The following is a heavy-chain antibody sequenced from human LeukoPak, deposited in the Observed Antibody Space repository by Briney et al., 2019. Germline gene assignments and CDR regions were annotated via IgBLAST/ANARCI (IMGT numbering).Heavy chain of an antibody. CDR2: IAPSSGTT. V-gene: IGHV1-46*01. J-gene: IGHJ4*02. D-gene: IGHD3-10*01. CDR1: GYTFTGYY. CDR3: ARASGSSAVPFDY. Sequence: ASVKVSCKASGYTFTGYYMHWVRQAPGQGLEWMGVIAPSSGTTSYAQKFQGRVTMTRDTSTSTLYMELSSLTSEDTAVYYCARASGSSAVPFDYWGQGTLVTVSS.